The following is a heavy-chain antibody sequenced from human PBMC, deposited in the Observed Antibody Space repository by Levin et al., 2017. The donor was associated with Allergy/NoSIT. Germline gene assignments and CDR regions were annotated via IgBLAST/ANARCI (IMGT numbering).Heavy chain of an antibody. CDR2: IYSGDSEI. CDR3: ARLAYGGYEGDY. D-gene: IGHD5-12*01. V-gene: IGHV5-51*01. Sequence: GESLKISCKGSGYSITSYWIGWVRQMPGKGLEWMGIIYSGDSEIKYSPSFQGQVTFSADKSISTAYLEWSSLKTSDTAMYYCARLAYGGYEGDYWGQGTLVTVSS. CDR1: GYSITSYW. J-gene: IGHJ4*02.